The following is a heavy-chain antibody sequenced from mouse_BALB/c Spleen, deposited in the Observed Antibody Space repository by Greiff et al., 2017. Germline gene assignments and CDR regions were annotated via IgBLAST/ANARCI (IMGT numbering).Heavy chain of an antibody. J-gene: IGHJ3*01. CDR1: GFTFSSYG. Sequence: EVKLVESGGDLVKPGGSLKLSCAASGFTFSSYGMSWVRQTPDKRLEWVATISDGGSYTYYPDSVKGRFTISRDNAKNNLYLQMSSLKSEDTAMYYCARAIPFAYWGQGTLVTVSA. V-gene: IGHV5-6*01. CDR3: ARAIPFAY. CDR2: ISDGGSYT.